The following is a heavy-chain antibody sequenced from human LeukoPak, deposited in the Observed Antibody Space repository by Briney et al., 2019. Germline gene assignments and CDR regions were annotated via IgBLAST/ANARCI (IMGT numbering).Heavy chain of an antibody. CDR1: GGSFSAYY. V-gene: IGHV4-34*01. D-gene: IGHD3-22*01. CDR2: INHSGST. J-gene: IGHJ3*02. CDR3: ARGLRATMIVVADAFDI. Sequence: SETLSLTCAVYGGSFSAYYWTWIRQPPGKGLEWISEINHSGSTNYNPSLKSRVTISVDTSKNQFSLKLSSVTAADTAVYYCARGLRATMIVVADAFDIWGQGTMVTVCS.